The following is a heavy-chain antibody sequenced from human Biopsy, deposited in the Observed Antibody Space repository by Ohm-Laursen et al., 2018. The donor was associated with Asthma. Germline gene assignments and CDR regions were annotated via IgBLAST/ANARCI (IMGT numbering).Heavy chain of an antibody. Sequence: TLSLTCTVSGGSINIGDYYWSWIRQLPVTGLEWIGYIYYSGSTYHNPSLKSRVSISLDTSKNQFSLSLTSVTAADTAVYYCARTTYGDDGFDSWGQGTLVTVSS. J-gene: IGHJ5*01. CDR1: GGSINIGDYY. CDR3: ARTTYGDDGFDS. CDR2: IYYSGST. D-gene: IGHD4-17*01. V-gene: IGHV4-31*03.